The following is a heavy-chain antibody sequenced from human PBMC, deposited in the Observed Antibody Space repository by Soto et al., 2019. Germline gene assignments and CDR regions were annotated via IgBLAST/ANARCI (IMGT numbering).Heavy chain of an antibody. V-gene: IGHV2-5*02. CDR1: GFSLTTRGVG. CDR3: EHIPNYYQYDWFDP. Sequence: QITLKESGPTLVKPTQTLTLTCTFSGFSLTTRGVGVGWIRHPPGKALECLALIYWDDDKRYSPSLQSRLSITKDTSKVQVLLTMTTVAPLDTATYYCEHIPNYYQYDWFDPWGQVTLVSVSS. J-gene: IGHJ5*02. CDR2: IYWDDDK. D-gene: IGHD3-16*01.